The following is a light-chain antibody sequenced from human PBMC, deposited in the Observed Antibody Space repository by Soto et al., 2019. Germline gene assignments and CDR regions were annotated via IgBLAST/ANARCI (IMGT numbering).Light chain of an antibody. CDR2: DVS. V-gene: IGLV2-11*01. CDR3: CSYAGSYTYV. J-gene: IGLJ1*01. Sequence: QSVLTQPRSVSRAPGQSVTISCTGNSSDVGGYNYVSWYQQHPGKAPKLMIYDVSKRPSGVPDRFSGSKSGNTASLTISGLQAEDEADYYCCSYAGSYTYVFGPGTKVTVL. CDR1: SSDVGGYNY.